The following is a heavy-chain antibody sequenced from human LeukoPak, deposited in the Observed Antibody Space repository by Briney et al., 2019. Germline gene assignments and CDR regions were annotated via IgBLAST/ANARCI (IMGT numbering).Heavy chain of an antibody. Sequence: SVKVSCKASGFTFSSLAMQWVRQARGQRLEWIGWIVVGSGHTNYAQKFQERVSITRDTSTSTVYMELSSLRSEDTAVYYCGVDRDTEYRPRDAFDVWGQGTTVTVSS. V-gene: IGHV1-58*02. CDR1: GFTFSSLA. J-gene: IGHJ3*01. CDR3: GVDRDTEYRPRDAFDV. CDR2: IVVGSGHT. D-gene: IGHD2-2*02.